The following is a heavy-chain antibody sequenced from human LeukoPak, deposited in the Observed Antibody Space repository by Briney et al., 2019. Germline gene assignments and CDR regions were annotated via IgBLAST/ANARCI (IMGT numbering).Heavy chain of an antibody. V-gene: IGHV3-30-3*01. CDR2: ISYDGSNK. J-gene: IGHJ4*02. Sequence: GGSLRLSCAASGFTFSSYAMHWVRQAPGTGQEWVPVISYDGSNKYYADSVKGRFTISRDNSKNTLYLQMKSLRAEDTAVYYCASNPGYSSSWEEYYFDYWGQGTLVTVSS. CDR1: GFTFSSYA. D-gene: IGHD6-13*01. CDR3: ASNPGYSSSWEEYYFDY.